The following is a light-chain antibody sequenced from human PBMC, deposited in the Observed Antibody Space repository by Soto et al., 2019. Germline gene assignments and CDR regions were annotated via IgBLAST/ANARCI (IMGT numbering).Light chain of an antibody. V-gene: IGKV1-5*03. CDR1: QSISTW. Sequence: EIQMTQSPSTLAASVGDRVTITCRASQSISTWLAWYQQKPGKAPKVLIYKASSLESGVPPRFSGGGSGTEFTLTISSLQPGDFATYYCQRYAFYPYTFGQGTKLEIK. J-gene: IGKJ2*01. CDR3: QRYAFYPYT. CDR2: KAS.